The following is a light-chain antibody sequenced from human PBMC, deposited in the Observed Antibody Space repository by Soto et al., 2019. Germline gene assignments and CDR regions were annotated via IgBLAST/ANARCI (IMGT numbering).Light chain of an antibody. J-gene: IGKJ1*01. V-gene: IGKV3-20*01. CDR1: QSVSSTN. CDR2: GAS. Sequence: EIVLTQSPGTLSLSPGERDTLSCRASQSVSSTNLVWYQLKPGQAPRLLIYGASSRATGIPDRFSGSGSEIDFTLIITRLEPEDFAVYYCQHYGNSVWTFGQGTKVDIK. CDR3: QHYGNSVWT.